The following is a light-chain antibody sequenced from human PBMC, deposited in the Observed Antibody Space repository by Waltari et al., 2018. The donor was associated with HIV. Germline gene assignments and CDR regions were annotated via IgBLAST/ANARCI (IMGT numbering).Light chain of an antibody. Sequence: PGQSITISCTGTSSDVGGYNYVSWYQRQPGKAPKLMIYDVNNRPSGVSNRFSGSKSGNTASLTISGLQAEDEADYYCSSYTSSSTRVFGGGTKVTVL. CDR1: SSDVGGYNY. CDR2: DVN. CDR3: SSYTSSSTRV. V-gene: IGLV2-14*03. J-gene: IGLJ3*02.